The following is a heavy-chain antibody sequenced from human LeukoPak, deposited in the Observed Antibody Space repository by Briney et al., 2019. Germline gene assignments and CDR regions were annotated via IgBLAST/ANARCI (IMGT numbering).Heavy chain of an antibody. CDR2: ISHSATT. CDR3: TRQSRPFCPFAY. CDR1: GGSIDITKY. Sequence: PSQTLSLTSGVPGGSIDITKYWSWVSQAPGKGLEWIGEISHSATTNYNPSLRSRVAMSLDRANNQFSLSLTSVTAPDTAVYYCTRQSRPFCPFAYWGQGVLVTVSS. D-gene: IGHD2-2*01. V-gene: IGHV4-4*02. J-gene: IGHJ4*02.